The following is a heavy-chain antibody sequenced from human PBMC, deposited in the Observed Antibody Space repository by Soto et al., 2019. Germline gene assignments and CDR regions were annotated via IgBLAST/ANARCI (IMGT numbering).Heavy chain of an antibody. CDR3: ARHAGPTGYSSSWYVGYYYYGMDV. CDR2: IYYSGST. V-gene: IGHV4-39*01. CDR1: GGSISSSSYY. D-gene: IGHD6-13*01. J-gene: IGHJ6*02. Sequence: SETLSLTCTVSGGSISSSSYYWGWIRQPPGKGLEWIGSIYYSGSTYYNPSLKSRVTISVDTSKNQFSLKLSSVTAADTAVYYCARHAGPTGYSSSWYVGYYYYGMDVWGQGTTVTVSS.